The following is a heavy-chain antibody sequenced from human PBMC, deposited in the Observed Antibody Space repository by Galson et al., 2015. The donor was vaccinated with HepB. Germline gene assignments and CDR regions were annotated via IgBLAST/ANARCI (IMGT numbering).Heavy chain of an antibody. Sequence: SLRLSCAASGFTFSSYGMHWVRQAPGKGLEWVAVISYDGSNKYYADSVKGRFTISRDNSKNTLYLQMNSLRAEDTAVYYCAKGGSGDYVWGFYRTNYFDYWGQGTLVTVSS. CDR2: ISYDGSNK. D-gene: IGHD3-16*02. CDR1: GFTFSSYG. V-gene: IGHV3-30*18. CDR3: AKGGSGDYVWGFYRTNYFDY. J-gene: IGHJ4*02.